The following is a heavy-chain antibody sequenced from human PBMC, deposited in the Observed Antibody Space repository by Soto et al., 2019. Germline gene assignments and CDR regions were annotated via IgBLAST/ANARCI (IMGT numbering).Heavy chain of an antibody. V-gene: IGHV3-30*18. J-gene: IGHJ4*02. Sequence: QVQLVESGGSVVQPGGSRRLSCAASRFSFSYYGLHWVRQAPGKGLEWLALITHDGYNRYYADSVKGRFTISRDNSKNTIFLQMNSLKSEDTAVYYCAKGGSFDIWGQGTPVTVSS. CDR1: RFSFSYYG. D-gene: IGHD6-6*01. CDR3: AKGGSFDI. CDR2: ITHDGYNR.